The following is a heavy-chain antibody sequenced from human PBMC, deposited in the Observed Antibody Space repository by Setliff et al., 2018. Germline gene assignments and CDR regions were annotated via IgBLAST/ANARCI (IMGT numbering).Heavy chain of an antibody. CDR3: TRDQDYYGMDV. CDR1: GFTFSSYW. CDR2: IKQDGSEK. Sequence: GGSLRLSCAASGFTFSSYWMSWVRQAPGKGLEWVANIKQDGSEKYYADSVKGRFTISRDNAKNSLYLQMNSLRAEDTAVYHCTRDQDYYGMDVWGQGTTVTVSS. J-gene: IGHJ6*02. V-gene: IGHV3-7*01.